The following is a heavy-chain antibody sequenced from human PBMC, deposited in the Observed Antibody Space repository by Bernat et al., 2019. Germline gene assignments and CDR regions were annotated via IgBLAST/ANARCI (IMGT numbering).Heavy chain of an antibody. CDR3: ASNRWQWLVHGYYYYYMDV. V-gene: IGHV3-30-3*01. Sequence: VQLVESGGGVVQPGRSLRLSCAASGFTFSSYAMHWVRQAPGKGLEWVAVISYDGSNKYYADSVKGRFTISRDNSKNTLYLQMNSLRAEDTAVYYCASNRWQWLVHGYYYYYMDVWGKGTTVTVSS. D-gene: IGHD6-19*01. CDR1: GFTFSSYA. CDR2: ISYDGSNK. J-gene: IGHJ6*03.